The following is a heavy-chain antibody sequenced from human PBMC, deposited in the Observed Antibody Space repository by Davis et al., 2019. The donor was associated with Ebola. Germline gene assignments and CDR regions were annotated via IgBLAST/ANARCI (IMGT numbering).Heavy chain of an antibody. CDR2: ISGSGDRT. CDR3: ARDLGYSYGALDY. D-gene: IGHD5-18*01. CDR1: GFTFSSYW. J-gene: IGHJ4*02. V-gene: IGHV3-23*01. Sequence: PGGSLSLSCAASGFTFSSYWMSWVRQAPGKGLEWVSSISGSGDRTYYADSVRGRFTISRDNSKNTLYLQMNSLRAEDTAVYYCARDLGYSYGALDYWGQGTLVTVSS.